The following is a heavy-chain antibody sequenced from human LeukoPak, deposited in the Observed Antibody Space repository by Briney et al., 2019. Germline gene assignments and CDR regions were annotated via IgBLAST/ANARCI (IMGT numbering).Heavy chain of an antibody. CDR3: ARGTGPAFGY. CDR1: GFIFNNYA. V-gene: IGHV3-23*01. CDR2: VDFRGIYT. Sequence: GGSLRLSCAASGFIFNNYAMSWVRQAPRKGLEWVSSVDFRGIYTHYADSVKGRFTISRDNSKNTVSLQMDSLRSDDTAVYYCARGTGPAFGYWGQGTLVTVSS. J-gene: IGHJ4*02.